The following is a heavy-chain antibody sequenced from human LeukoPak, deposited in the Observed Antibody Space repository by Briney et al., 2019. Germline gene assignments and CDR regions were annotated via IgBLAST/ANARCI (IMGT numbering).Heavy chain of an antibody. J-gene: IGHJ4*02. CDR3: ARFPHPAREFDY. CDR1: GYSFTDKY. CDR2: INPKSGGT. V-gene: IGHV1-2*02. D-gene: IGHD6-6*01. Sequence: GASVKVSCKASGYSFTDKYLHWVRQAPGQGLEWMGWINPKSGGTNYAQKFQGRVTMTRDTSISTAYMELSRLRSDDTAVYYCARFPHPAREFDYWGQGTLVTVSS.